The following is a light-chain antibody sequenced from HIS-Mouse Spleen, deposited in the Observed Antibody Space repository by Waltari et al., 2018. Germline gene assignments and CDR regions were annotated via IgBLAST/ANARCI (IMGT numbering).Light chain of an antibody. J-gene: IGLJ1*01. V-gene: IGLV2-14*03. CDR1: SSDVGGYNY. CDR2: DVS. CDR3: SSYTSSSTPYV. Sequence: QSALTQPASVSGSPGPSITISCTGTSSDVGGYNYVSSYQQHPGKAPKLMIYDVSNRPSGVSNRFSGSKSGNTASLTISGLQAEDEADYYCSSYTSSSTPYVFGTGTKVTVL.